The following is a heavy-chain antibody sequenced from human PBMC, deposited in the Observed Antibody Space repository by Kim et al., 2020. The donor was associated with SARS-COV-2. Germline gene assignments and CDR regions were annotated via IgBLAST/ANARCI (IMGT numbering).Heavy chain of an antibody. J-gene: IGHJ6*02. CDR2: IWYDGSNK. Sequence: GGSLRLSCAASGFTFSSYGMHWVRQAPGKGLEWVAVIWYDGSNKYYADSVKGRFTISRDNSKNTLYLQMNSLRAEDTAVYYCARFGGSRYYYYGMDVWGQGTTVTVSS. V-gene: IGHV3-33*01. D-gene: IGHD2-15*01. CDR1: GFTFSSYG. CDR3: ARFGGSRYYYYGMDV.